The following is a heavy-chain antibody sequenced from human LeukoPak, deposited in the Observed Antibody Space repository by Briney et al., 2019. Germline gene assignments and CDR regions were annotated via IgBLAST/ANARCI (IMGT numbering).Heavy chain of an antibody. D-gene: IGHD3-3*01. J-gene: IGHJ4*02. CDR2: ISYDGSNK. CDR1: GFTFSSYG. V-gene: IGHV3-30*18. Sequence: PGGSLRLSCAASGFTFSSYGMHWVRQAPGKGLEWVAVISYDGSNKYYADSVKGRFTISRDNSKNTLYLQMNSLRAEDTAVYYCAKEFAYYDFWSGHCFDYWGQGTLVTVSS. CDR3: AKEFAYYDFWSGHCFDY.